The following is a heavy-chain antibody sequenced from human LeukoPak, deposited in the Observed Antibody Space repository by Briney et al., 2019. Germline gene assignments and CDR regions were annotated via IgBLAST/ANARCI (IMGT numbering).Heavy chain of an antibody. D-gene: IGHD5-12*01. CDR3: ARDLYVDIVAPSGMDV. CDR1: GFTVSSNS. CDR2: IYSGGTT. Sequence: GGSLRLSCAASGFTVSSNSMSGVRQAPGKGLEWVSVIYSGGTTYYADSVKGRFTLSKDNSKNTLYLQMNSLRAEDTAVYYCARDLYVDIVAPSGMDVWGQGTTVTVSS. V-gene: IGHV3-66*01. J-gene: IGHJ6*02.